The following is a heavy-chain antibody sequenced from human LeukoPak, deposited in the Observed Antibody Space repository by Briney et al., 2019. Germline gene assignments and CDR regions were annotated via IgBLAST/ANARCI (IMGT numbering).Heavy chain of an antibody. CDR2: ISTYNGNT. J-gene: IGHJ4*02. CDR3: ARVDEDGFDY. V-gene: IGHV1-18*01. CDR1: GGTFSSYA. Sequence: ASVKVSCKTSGGTFSSYAFSWVRQAPGQGLEWMGWISTYNGNTNYAQKLQGRVTMTTDTSTSTAYMELRSLRSDDTAVYYCARVDEDGFDYWGQGTLVTVSS.